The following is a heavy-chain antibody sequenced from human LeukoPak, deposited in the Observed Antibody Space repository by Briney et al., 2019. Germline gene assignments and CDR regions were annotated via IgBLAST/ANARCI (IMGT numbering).Heavy chain of an antibody. CDR2: IYYSGST. CDR1: GGSISSSSYY. V-gene: IGHV4-39*01. Sequence: SETLSLTCTVSGGSISSSSYYWGWIRQPPGKGLEWIGSIYYSGSTYYNPSLKSRVTISVGTSKNQFSLKLSSVTAADTAVYYCARRYTITFGGVIVSWGQGTLVTVSS. J-gene: IGHJ4*02. CDR3: ARRYTITFGGVIVS. D-gene: IGHD3-16*02.